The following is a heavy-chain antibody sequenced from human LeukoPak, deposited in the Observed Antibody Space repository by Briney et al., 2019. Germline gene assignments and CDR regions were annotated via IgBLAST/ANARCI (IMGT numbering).Heavy chain of an antibody. CDR3: ASGLRLGELSPFDY. CDR1: GGSISSSSYY. J-gene: IGHJ4*02. D-gene: IGHD3-16*02. CDR2: IYYSGSN. Sequence: SETLSLTCTVSGGSISSSSYYWGWIRQPPGKGLEWIGSIYYSGSNYYNPSLKSRVTISVDTSKNQFSLKLSSVTAADTAVYYCASGLRLGELSPFDYWGQGTLVTVSS. V-gene: IGHV4-39*07.